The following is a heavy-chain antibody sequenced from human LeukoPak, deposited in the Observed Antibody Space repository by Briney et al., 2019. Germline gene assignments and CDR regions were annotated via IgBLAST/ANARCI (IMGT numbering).Heavy chain of an antibody. CDR3: ARDRFMITFGGVISYFDY. CDR2: TSSSGSTI. CDR1: GFTFSDYY. Sequence: GGSLRLSCAASGFTFSDYYMSWIRQAPGKGLEWVSYTSSSGSTIYYADSVKGRFTISRDNAKNSLYLQMNSLRAEDTAVYYCARDRFMITFGGVISYFDYWGQGTLVTVSS. V-gene: IGHV3-11*01. J-gene: IGHJ4*02. D-gene: IGHD3-16*01.